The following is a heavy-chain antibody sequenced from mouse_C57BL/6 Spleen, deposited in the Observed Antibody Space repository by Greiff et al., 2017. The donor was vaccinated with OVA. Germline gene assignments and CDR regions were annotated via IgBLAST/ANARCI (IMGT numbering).Heavy chain of an antibody. Sequence: QVQLQQSDAELVKPGASVKISCKVSGYTFPDHTIHWMTQRPEQGLEWIGYIYPRAGSTKYNEQFKGKATLTADKSSSTAYMQRNSLTSEDSAVYVCARKDYEAWFAYWGQGTLVTVSA. J-gene: IGHJ3*01. D-gene: IGHD2-4*01. CDR2: IYPRAGST. CDR1: GYTFPDHT. CDR3: ARKDYEAWFAY. V-gene: IGHV1-78*01.